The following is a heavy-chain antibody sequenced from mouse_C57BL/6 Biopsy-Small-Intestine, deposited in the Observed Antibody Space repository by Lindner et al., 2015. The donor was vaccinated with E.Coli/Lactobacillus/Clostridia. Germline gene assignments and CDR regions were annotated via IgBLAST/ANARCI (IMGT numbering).Heavy chain of an antibody. CDR3: GRRGYPYYAMDY. J-gene: IGHJ4*01. CDR2: TYPNNGDS. V-gene: IGHV1-34*02. Sequence: VQLQESGTELVTPGASVKISCKASGYTFTDYNMDWVKQSHGKSPEWIGYTYPNNGDSGYNQKFKNKATLTVDKSSSTAYMEVHSLTFEDSAVYYCGRRGYPYYAMDYWGQGTSVTVSS. CDR1: GYTFTDYN. D-gene: IGHD2-2*01.